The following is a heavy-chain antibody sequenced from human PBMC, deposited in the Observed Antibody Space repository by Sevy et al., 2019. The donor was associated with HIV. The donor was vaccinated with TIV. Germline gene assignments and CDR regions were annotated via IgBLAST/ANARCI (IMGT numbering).Heavy chain of an antibody. CDR3: ARDHYGVPAALPYYYYGMVV. CDR2: ISYDGSNK. Sequence: GGSLRLSCAASGFTFSSYAMHWVRQAPGKGLEWVAVISYDGSNKYYADSVKGRFTISRDNSKNTLYLQMNSLRAEDTAVYYCARDHYGVPAALPYYYYGMVVWGQGTTVTYSS. V-gene: IGHV3-30*04. D-gene: IGHD2-2*01. CDR1: GFTFSSYA. J-gene: IGHJ6*02.